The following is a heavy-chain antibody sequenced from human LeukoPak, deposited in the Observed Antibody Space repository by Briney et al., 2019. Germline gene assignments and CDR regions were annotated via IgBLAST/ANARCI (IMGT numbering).Heavy chain of an antibody. D-gene: IGHD6-13*01. V-gene: IGHV4-38-2*02. CDR3: ARVSSSWKIYYYYYYMDV. CDR1: DYSISSGYY. Sequence: SETLSLTCTVSDYSISSGYYWGWIRQPPGKGLEWIGEINHSGSTNYNPSLKSRVTISVDTSKNQFSLKLSSVTAADTAVYYCARVSSSWKIYYYYYYMDVWGKGTTVTVSS. CDR2: INHSGST. J-gene: IGHJ6*03.